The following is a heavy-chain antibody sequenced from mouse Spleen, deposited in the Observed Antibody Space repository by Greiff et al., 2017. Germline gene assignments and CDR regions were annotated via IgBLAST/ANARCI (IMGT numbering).Heavy chain of an antibody. CDR2: IFPGSGST. Sequence: VKLMESGPELVKPGASVKISCKASGYTFTDYYINWVKQRPGQGLEWIGWIFPGSGSTYYNEKFKGKATLTVDKSSSTAYMLLSSLTSEDSAVYFCARLGLLRLRAWFAYWGQGTLVTVSA. D-gene: IGHD1-2*01. V-gene: IGHV1-75*01. CDR3: ARLGLLRLRAWFAY. J-gene: IGHJ3*01. CDR1: GYTFTDYY.